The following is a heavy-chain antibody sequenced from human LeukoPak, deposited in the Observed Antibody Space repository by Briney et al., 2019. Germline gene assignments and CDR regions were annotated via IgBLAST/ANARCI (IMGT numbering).Heavy chain of an antibody. CDR1: GASITNYF. V-gene: IGHV4-4*09. J-gene: IGHJ4*02. D-gene: IGHD3-3*01. Sequence: SETLSLTCTVSGASITNYFWGWFRQLPGKGLQWIGHLYSGAYYYNPSLHRRVTISVDTAKNQLSLSLRSVTAADTALYYCARLRPRTTYSFSSGSYAFDYWGQGSLVTVSS. CDR2: LYSGAY. CDR3: ARLRPRTTYSFSSGSYAFDY.